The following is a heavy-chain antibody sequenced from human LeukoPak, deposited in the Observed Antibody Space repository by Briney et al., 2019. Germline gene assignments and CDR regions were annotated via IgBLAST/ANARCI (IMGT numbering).Heavy chain of an antibody. CDR1: GYTFTGYY. CDR2: INPNSGGT. Sequence: ASVKVSCKASGYTFTGYYMHWVRQAPGQGLEWMGWINPNSGGTNYAQKFQGRVTMTRDTSISTAYMELSRLRSDDTAVYYCARVGGYYDFWSGSPFYFDYWGQGTLVTVSS. V-gene: IGHV1-2*02. CDR3: ARVGGYYDFWSGSPFYFDY. J-gene: IGHJ4*02. D-gene: IGHD3-3*01.